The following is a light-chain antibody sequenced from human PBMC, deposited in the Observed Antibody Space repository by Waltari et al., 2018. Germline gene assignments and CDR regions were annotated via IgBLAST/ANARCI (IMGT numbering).Light chain of an antibody. CDR2: AAS. Sequence: DIQLTQSPSFVSASVGDRVTITCRASQDISSRLAWFQQKPGKAPQLLIYAASTLQSGVPSTFSGSGSGKEFSLTISGLQPEDFATYYCQQVHRFPVTFGQGTRLEI. CDR3: QQVHRFPVT. CDR1: QDISSR. V-gene: IGKV1-9*01. J-gene: IGKJ5*01.